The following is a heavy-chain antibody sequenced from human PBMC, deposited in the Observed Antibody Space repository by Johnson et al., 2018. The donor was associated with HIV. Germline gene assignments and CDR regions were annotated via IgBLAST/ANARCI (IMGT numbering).Heavy chain of an antibody. V-gene: IGHV3-30*04. CDR1: GFTFSSYA. CDR2: ISYDGSNK. D-gene: IGHD3-22*01. CDR3: AREYYYDSSGYSAFKI. Sequence: VQLVESGGGVVQPGRSLRLSCAASGFTFSSYAMHWVRQAPGKGLEWVAVISYDGSNKYYADSVKGRFTISRDNSKNKLYLQMNSLRDEETAVYYCAREYYYDSSGYSAFKIWGQGTMVTVSS. J-gene: IGHJ3*02.